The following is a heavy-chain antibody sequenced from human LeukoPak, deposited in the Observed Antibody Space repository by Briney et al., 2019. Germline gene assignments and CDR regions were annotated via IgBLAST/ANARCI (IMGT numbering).Heavy chain of an antibody. J-gene: IGHJ4*02. CDR1: GYTFTSYD. V-gene: IGHV1-8*01. CDR2: MNPNSGNT. Sequence: ASVKVSCKASGYTFTSYDMNWVRQATGQGLEWMGWMNPNSGNTGYAQKFQGRVTMTRNTSISTAYMELSSLRSEDTAAYYCARMVRGVTIPYWGQGTLVTVSS. D-gene: IGHD3-10*01. CDR3: ARMVRGVTIPY.